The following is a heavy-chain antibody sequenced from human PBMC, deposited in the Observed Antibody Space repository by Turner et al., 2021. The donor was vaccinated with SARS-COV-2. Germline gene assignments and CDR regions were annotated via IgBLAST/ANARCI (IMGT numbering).Heavy chain of an antibody. CDR1: GFTFSIYA. CDR3: AKIGDYDFWSGYDRVDLRHMDV. D-gene: IGHD3-3*01. CDR2: ISGSGGRT. Sequence: EVQLLESGGGLVQPGGSLRLSCAASGFTFSIYAMSWVRQAPGKGLEWVSAISGSGGRTYNADSVKGRFTISRDNSKNTLYLQMNSLRAEDTAVYYCAKIGDYDFWSGYDRVDLRHMDVWGKGTTVTVSS. J-gene: IGHJ6*03. V-gene: IGHV3-23*01.